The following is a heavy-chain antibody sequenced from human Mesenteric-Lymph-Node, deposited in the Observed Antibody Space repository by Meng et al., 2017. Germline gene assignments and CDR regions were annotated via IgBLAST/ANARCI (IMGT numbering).Heavy chain of an antibody. D-gene: IGHD6-13*01. CDR2: IYYSGRT. Sequence: QLQPQDSGPGLVKPSETLSLTCTVSGGPINSSSYYWGWIRQPPGKGLEWIGSIYYSGRTYYNPSLKSRVTISVDTSKNQFSLKLSSVTAADTAVYYCARPIAAAGWFDPWGQGTLVTVSS. CDR3: ARPIAAAGWFDP. J-gene: IGHJ5*02. V-gene: IGHV4-39*01. CDR1: GGPINSSSYY.